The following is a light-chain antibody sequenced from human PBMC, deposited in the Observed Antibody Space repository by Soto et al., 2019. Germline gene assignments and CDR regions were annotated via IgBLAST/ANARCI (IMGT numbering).Light chain of an antibody. J-gene: IGKJ1*01. CDR2: KAS. CDR1: QTISSW. V-gene: IGKV1-5*03. CDR3: QQNYRATPWT. Sequence: DIQMTQSPSTLSGSVVDRVTITCRSSQTISSWLAWYQQKPGKAPKLLIYKASTLKSGVPSRFSGSGSGTEFTLTISSLQPDDFATYYCQQNYRATPWTFGQGTKV.